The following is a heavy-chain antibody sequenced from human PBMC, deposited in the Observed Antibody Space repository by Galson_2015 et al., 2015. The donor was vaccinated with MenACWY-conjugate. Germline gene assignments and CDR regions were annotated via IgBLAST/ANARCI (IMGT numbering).Heavy chain of an antibody. CDR3: ASHLRITMVRGEAFDI. Sequence: SVKVSCKASGYTFTSYGISWVRQAPGQGLEWMGWISAYNGNTNYAQKLQGRVTMTTDTSTSTAYMELRSLRSDDTAVYYCASHLRITMVRGEAFDIWGQGTMVTVSS. J-gene: IGHJ3*02. CDR1: GYTFTSYG. CDR2: ISAYNGNT. V-gene: IGHV1-18*01. D-gene: IGHD3-10*01.